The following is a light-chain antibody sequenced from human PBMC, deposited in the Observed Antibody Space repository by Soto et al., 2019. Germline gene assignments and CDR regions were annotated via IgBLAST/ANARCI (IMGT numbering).Light chain of an antibody. CDR2: DAS. J-gene: IGKJ5*01. CDR3: QHYVERSPIT. V-gene: IGKV3D-11*03. CDR1: QSVSSN. Sequence: IVLTQSPVTLSLSPWERATLSCRTSQSVSSNLAWYQQKPGQAPRLLIYDASNRATGIPARFSGSGSGTDLTLTISSLEPEDFALYYCQHYVERSPITFGQGTRLEIK.